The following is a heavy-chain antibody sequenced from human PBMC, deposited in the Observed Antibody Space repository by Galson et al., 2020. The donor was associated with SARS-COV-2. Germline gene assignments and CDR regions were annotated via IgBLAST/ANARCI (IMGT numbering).Heavy chain of an antibody. CDR2: ISDGSKSV. CDR1: GFIFSDYE. V-gene: IGHV3-48*03. D-gene: IGHD3-10*01. J-gene: IGHJ4*02. Sequence: GGSLRLSCEGPGFIFSDYEMTWVRQAPGKGLEWVSYISDGSKSVYYADSVKGRFTVSRDNAKRSLYLQMNSLRAEDTAVYYCARGGTGVLWFRELFAYWGQGTLVAVSS. CDR3: ARGGTGVLWFRELFAY.